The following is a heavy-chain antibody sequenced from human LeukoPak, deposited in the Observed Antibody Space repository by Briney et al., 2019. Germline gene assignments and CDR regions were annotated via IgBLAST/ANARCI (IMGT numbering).Heavy chain of an antibody. D-gene: IGHD3-22*01. V-gene: IGHV3-30-3*01. Sequence: PGGSLRLSCAASGFTFSSYAMHWVRQAPGKGLEWVAVILYDGSNKYYADSVKGRFTISRDNSKNTLYLQMNSLRAEDTAVYYCARDLGYYDSSGYRPQVPGRGMDVWGQGTTVTVSS. CDR1: GFTFSSYA. CDR2: ILYDGSNK. CDR3: ARDLGYYDSSGYRPQVPGRGMDV. J-gene: IGHJ6*02.